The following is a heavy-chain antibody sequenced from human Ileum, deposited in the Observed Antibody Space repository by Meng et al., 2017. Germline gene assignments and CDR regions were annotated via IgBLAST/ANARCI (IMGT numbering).Heavy chain of an antibody. D-gene: IGHD4-11*01. CDR1: GFSVSTDGVG. J-gene: IGHJ4*02. Sequence: ITLKESGPTLVKPTQTLTLTCTVSGFSVSTDGVGVGWIRQPPGKAPEWLALIYWDDDTRYSPSLRHRLTITKDTSKNQVVLTMTDMDPVDTGRYYCAHKREETTVNYFDFWGQGTLVTVSS. CDR3: AHKREETTVNYFDF. V-gene: IGHV2-5*02. CDR2: IYWDDDT.